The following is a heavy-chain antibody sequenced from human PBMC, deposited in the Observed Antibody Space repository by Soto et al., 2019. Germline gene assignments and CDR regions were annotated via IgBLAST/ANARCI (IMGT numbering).Heavy chain of an antibody. CDR2: ISGSGGST. V-gene: IGHV3-23*01. CDR3: AKGDTAGYSSGPSFDY. Sequence: EVQLLESGGGLVQPGGSLRLSCAASGFTFNNYAMTWVRQAPGKGLEWVSVISGSGGSTYYADSVKGRFTISRDNSKNTLYLQMNSLRADDTAVYYCAKGDTAGYSSGPSFDYWGQGTLVTVSA. CDR1: GFTFNNYA. D-gene: IGHD6-19*01. J-gene: IGHJ4*02.